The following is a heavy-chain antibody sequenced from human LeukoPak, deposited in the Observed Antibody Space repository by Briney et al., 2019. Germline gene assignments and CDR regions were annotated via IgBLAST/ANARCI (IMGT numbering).Heavy chain of an antibody. CDR2: ISDSGGRT. Sequence: GGSLRLSCAFSGITLSNYGMNWVRQAPGKGLEWVAVISDSGGRTKYADSVKGRFTIARDNRKNTLYLQMNSLRAEDTAVYFCAKRGVVIRVILVGFHKEAYYFESWGQGALVTVSS. CDR3: AKRGVVIRVILVGFHKEAYYFES. D-gene: IGHD3/OR15-3a*01. J-gene: IGHJ4*02. CDR1: GITLSNYG. V-gene: IGHV3-23*01.